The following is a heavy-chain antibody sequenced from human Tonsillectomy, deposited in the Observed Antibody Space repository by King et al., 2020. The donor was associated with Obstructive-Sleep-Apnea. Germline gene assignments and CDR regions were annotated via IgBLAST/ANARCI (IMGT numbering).Heavy chain of an antibody. CDR3: ARDLFDFWRGYPTTGVVDY. Sequence: VQLVESGGGLVKPGGSLRLSCAASGFTFSDYYMSWIRQAPGKGLEWVSYISSSSSYTNYADSVKGRFTISRDNAKNSLYLQMNSLRAEDTAVYYCARDLFDFWRGYPTTGVVDYWGQGTLVTVSS. CDR1: GFTFSDYY. J-gene: IGHJ4*02. V-gene: IGHV3-11*06. D-gene: IGHD3-3*01. CDR2: ISSSSSYT.